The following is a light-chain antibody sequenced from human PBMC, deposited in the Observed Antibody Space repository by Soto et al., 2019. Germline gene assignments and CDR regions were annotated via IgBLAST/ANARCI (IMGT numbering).Light chain of an antibody. J-gene: IGKJ4*01. CDR1: QDISSY. Sequence: DIQLTQSPSFLSASVGDRVTITCRASQDISSYLAWYQQKPGKAPKLLIFAASTLQSGVPSRFSGSGSGTDFTLTISSLQPEDFATYYCQQLNSYPLTFGGATKVEI. V-gene: IGKV1-9*01. CDR3: QQLNSYPLT. CDR2: AAS.